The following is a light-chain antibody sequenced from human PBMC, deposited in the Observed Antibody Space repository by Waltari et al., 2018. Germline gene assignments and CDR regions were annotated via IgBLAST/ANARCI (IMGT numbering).Light chain of an antibody. CDR3: SSYAGTKKLL. CDR1: SSVIGTYKF. CDR2: EVN. Sequence: QSALTQPPSASGSPGPSVTLSCSGSSSVIGTYKFVSWYQQHPGKSPKLIIYEVNQRPSGVPDRFSGSKSGNTASLTVSGLLPEDEADYYCSSYAGTKKLLFGGVTKLTVL. V-gene: IGLV2-8*01. J-gene: IGLJ2*01.